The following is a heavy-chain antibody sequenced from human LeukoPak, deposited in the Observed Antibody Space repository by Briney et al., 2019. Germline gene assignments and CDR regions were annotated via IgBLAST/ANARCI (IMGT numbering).Heavy chain of an antibody. J-gene: IGHJ4*02. Sequence: GASVTVSCKASGYIFIIYAMHWVRQAPGQRREWMGWINAGNGNTKYSQKFQGRVTITRDTSASTVYMELSSLRSEATAVYYCAQNRPRHGDTADYWGQRTLVTVSS. CDR2: INAGNGNT. D-gene: IGHD5-18*01. CDR1: GYIFIIYA. V-gene: IGHV1-3*01. CDR3: AQNRPRHGDTADY.